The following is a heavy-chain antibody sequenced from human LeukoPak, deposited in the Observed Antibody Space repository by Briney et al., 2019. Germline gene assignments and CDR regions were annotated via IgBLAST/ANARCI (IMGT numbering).Heavy chain of an antibody. CDR1: GFTFSSHG. D-gene: IGHD2-15*01. Sequence: GGSLRLSCAASGFTFSSHGMHWVRQAPGKGLEWVAFIRYDGTNKYYADSVKGRFTISRDNSKNTLYLQMNSQRAEDTAVYYCAKDKDSTNWYFDYWGQGTLVTVSS. J-gene: IGHJ4*02. CDR2: IRYDGTNK. CDR3: AKDKDSTNWYFDY. V-gene: IGHV3-30*02.